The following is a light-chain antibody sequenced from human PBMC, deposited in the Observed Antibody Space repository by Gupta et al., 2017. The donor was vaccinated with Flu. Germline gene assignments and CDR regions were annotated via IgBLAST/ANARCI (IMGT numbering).Light chain of an antibody. CDR2: RNN. Sequence: QSVLTQPPSASGTPGQRVTISCSGRSSNIGSNYVYWYQQLPETAPKLLIYRNNQRHSGVPDSFSGSKSGTSASVAISGLRAEDEADYYCAAWDASMSDWVFGGGTKLTVL. CDR1: SSNIGSNY. J-gene: IGLJ3*02. V-gene: IGLV1-47*01. CDR3: AAWDASMSDWV.